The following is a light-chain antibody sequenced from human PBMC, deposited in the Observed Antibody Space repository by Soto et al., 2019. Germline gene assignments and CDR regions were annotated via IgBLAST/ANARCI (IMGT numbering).Light chain of an antibody. CDR2: DAS. Sequence: EIVMTQSPATLSVSPGERATLSCRASQSVSSNLAWYQQKVGQAPKLHIYDASTRATGIPARFSGIGSGTEFTLTISSLQSEDFAVYYCQQYNNWPETFGQGTKVDIK. V-gene: IGKV3-15*01. CDR1: QSVSSN. J-gene: IGKJ1*01. CDR3: QQYNNWPET.